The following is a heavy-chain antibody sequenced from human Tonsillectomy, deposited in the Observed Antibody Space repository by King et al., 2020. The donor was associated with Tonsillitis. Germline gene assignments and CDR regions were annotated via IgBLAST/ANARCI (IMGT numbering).Heavy chain of an antibody. CDR1: GFTFSSYT. D-gene: IGHD1-7*01. CDR2: ITSSSSIR. Sequence: VKLVESGGGLVQPGGSLRLSCAASGFTFSSYTMNWVRQAPGKGLEWISYITSSSSIRYYADSVKGRFTILRDNAKNSLYLEMNSLRAEDTAVYYCARSTTRPHYYYMDVWGKGTTVTVSS. CDR3: ARSTTRPHYYYMDV. J-gene: IGHJ6*03. V-gene: IGHV3-48*01.